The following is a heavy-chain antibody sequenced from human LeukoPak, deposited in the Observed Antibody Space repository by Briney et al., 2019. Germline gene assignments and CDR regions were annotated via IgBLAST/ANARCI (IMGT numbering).Heavy chain of an antibody. CDR3: ARDAVWGYYDSSGYYPLDY. Sequence: GGSLRLSCAASGFTFSSYEMNWVRQAPGKGLEWVSYISSSGSTIYYADSVKGRFTISRDNAKNSLYLQMNSLRAEDTAVYYCARDAVWGYYDSSGYYPLDYGGQGTLVTVSS. CDR1: GFTFSSYE. J-gene: IGHJ4*02. D-gene: IGHD3-22*01. CDR2: ISSSGSTI. V-gene: IGHV3-48*03.